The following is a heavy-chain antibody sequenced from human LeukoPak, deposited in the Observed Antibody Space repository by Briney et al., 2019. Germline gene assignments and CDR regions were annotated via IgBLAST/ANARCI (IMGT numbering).Heavy chain of an antibody. CDR1: GFTFSDYY. V-gene: IGHV3-11*01. D-gene: IGHD1-1*01. CDR3: AKSGMGGDYGMDV. CDR2: ISSSGTTI. J-gene: IGHJ6*02. Sequence: SGGSLRLSCAASGFTFSDYYMSWIRQAPGKGLEWVSYISSSGTTIYYADSVKGRFTISRDNAKNSLYLQMNSLRAEDTAVYYCAKSGMGGDYGMDVWGQGTTVTVSS.